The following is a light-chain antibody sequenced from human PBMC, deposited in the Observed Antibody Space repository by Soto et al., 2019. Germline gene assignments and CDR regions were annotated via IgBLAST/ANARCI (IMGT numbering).Light chain of an antibody. CDR3: LLDYDYFWA. V-gene: IGKV1-6*01. J-gene: IGKJ1*01. Sequence: QMTHSPSSLSASVGYIVTIACRASQPIGNYLNWYQQKPGKVPKLLIYAASTLQSGVPSRFSGSGFGTDFTLTINSLQPEDFATYYCLLDYDYFWAFGQGTKVDI. CDR2: AAS. CDR1: QPIGNY.